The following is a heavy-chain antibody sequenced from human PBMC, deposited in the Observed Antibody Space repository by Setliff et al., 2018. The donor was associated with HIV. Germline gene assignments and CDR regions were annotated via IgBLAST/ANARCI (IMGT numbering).Heavy chain of an antibody. CDR3: ARVNAVRGVSWSNWFDL. Sequence: PSETLSLTCTVSGGSISSSNYYWGWIRQPPGKGLQWIGSIYDTGSTYYNPSLKSRVTISVDTSKNQFSLKLRSVTAADTAVYYCARVNAVRGVSWSNWFDLWGQGTLVTVSS. CDR1: GGSISSSNYY. D-gene: IGHD3-10*01. V-gene: IGHV4-39*01. CDR2: IYDTGST. J-gene: IGHJ5*02.